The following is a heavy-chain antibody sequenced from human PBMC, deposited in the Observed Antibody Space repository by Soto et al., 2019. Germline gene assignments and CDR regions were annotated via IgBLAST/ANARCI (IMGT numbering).Heavy chain of an antibody. CDR1: RFTFSSYA. V-gene: IGHV3-23*01. CDR3: AKSYGGEYFQH. Sequence: GSLRLSCAASRFTFSSYAMSWVRQAQGKGLEWVSAISGSGGSTYYADSVKGRFTISRDNSKNTLYLQMNSLRAEDTAVYYCAKSYGGEYFQHWGQGTLVTVSS. D-gene: IGHD4-17*01. CDR2: ISGSGGST. J-gene: IGHJ1*01.